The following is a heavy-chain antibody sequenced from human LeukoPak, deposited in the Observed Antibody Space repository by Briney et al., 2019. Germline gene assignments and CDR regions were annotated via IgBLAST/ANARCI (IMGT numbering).Heavy chain of an antibody. CDR1: GGSISSFY. CDR2: VFYTGDT. Sequence: SETLSLTCAVSGGSISSFYWSWIRQPPGKGLEWIGYVFYTGDTNSNPSLKSRVIMSLDTSKNQLSLRLTSVTAADTAVYYCAGHPFATPFDHWGRGTLVTVSS. CDR3: AGHPFATPFDH. J-gene: IGHJ4*02. V-gene: IGHV4-59*08. D-gene: IGHD2-15*01.